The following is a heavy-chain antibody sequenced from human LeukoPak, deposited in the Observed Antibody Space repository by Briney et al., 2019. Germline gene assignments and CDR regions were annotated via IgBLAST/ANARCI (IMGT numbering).Heavy chain of an antibody. CDR3: ASPPPGYYFVSGGVPGFFYV. V-gene: IGHV1-2*06. J-gene: IGHJ3*01. CDR2: INPSSGGT. D-gene: IGHD3-3*01. CDR1: GYNFIGHY. Sequence: ASVKVSCKTSGYNFIGHYIHWVRQAPGQGLEWMGRINPSSGGTNYAQKFEGRVTMTRDTAISIVYMELSRLTSEDTAVYYCASPPPGYYFVSGGVPGFFYVGAKGKMVPFFS.